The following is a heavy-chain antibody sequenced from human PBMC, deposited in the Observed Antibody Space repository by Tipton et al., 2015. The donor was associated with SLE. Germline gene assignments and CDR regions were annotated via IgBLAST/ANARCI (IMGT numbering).Heavy chain of an antibody. Sequence: TLSLTCTVSGGSVTSGISYWSWIRQPAGKGLEWIGQIYPSGSPDYNPSLQGRDTMSLDTSKNHFSLNLRSVTAADTALYFCVGDSVGITRGDAFDIWGQGTMVTVSS. CDR1: GGSVTSGISY. D-gene: IGHD1-26*01. CDR2: IYPSGSP. CDR3: VGDSVGITRGDAFDI. V-gene: IGHV4-61*09. J-gene: IGHJ3*02.